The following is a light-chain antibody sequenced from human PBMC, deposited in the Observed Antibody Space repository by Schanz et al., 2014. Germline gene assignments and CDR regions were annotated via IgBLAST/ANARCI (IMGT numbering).Light chain of an antibody. CDR2: DAS. V-gene: IGKV3-11*01. CDR3: QQFGASPALI. J-gene: IGKJ4*01. CDR1: QSVSSY. Sequence: EIVLTQSPATLSLSPGERATLSCRASQSVSSYLAWYQQKPGQAPRLLIYDASNRATGIPARFSGSGSGTDFTLAISSLEPEDSAVYYCQQFGASPALIFGGGTKVEIK.